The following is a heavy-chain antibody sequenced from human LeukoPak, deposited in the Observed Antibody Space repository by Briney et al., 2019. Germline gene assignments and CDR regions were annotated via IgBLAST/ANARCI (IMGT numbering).Heavy chain of an antibody. J-gene: IGHJ6*03. CDR1: GFTFSSYA. D-gene: IGHD4-17*01. CDR3: TTDVYDYGDFYYYMDV. V-gene: IGHV3-15*01. CDR2: IKTKIDGGTTDGTT. Sequence: GGSLRLSCAASGFTFSSYAMTWVRQAPGKGLEWVARIKTKIDGGTTDGTTDYAGPVKGRFTISRDDSKNTLHLQMNSLKTEDTAVYYCTTDVYDYGDFYYYMDVWGKGTTVTVSS.